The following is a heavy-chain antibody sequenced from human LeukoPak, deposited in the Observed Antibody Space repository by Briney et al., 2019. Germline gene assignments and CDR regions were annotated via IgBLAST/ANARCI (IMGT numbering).Heavy chain of an antibody. V-gene: IGHV1-18*01. CDR1: TYISSDFG. D-gene: IGHD3-16*02. CDR3: ARVYLYTTGWSAAYYYFMDV. CDR2: VSGDNGQT. Sequence: ASVKVSCKASTYISSDFGISWVQLAPGGGLKWMGSVSGDNGQTNYGHKFYGRVTMTMETSTNTASMELRGLRSDDTAIYYCARVYLYTTGWSAAYYYFMDVWGKGTTVIVSS. J-gene: IGHJ6*03.